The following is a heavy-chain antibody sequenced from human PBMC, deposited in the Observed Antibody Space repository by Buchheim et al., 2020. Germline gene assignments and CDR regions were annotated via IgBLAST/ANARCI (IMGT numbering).Heavy chain of an antibody. CDR2: IYSDGTNT. J-gene: IGHJ4*02. CDR1: GFIFSNYW. D-gene: IGHD2-21*02. Sequence: EVQLVESGGGLVQPGGSLRLSCAASGFIFSNYWMHWVRQAPGKGLVWVSLIYSDGTNTNYADSVKGRITISRDNAKSTLYLQMNSLRAEDTAVYYCARGGDSGKLDYWGQG. V-gene: IGHV3-74*01. CDR3: ARGGDSGKLDY.